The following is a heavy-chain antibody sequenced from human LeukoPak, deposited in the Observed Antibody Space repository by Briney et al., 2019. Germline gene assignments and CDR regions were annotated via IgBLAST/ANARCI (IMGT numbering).Heavy chain of an antibody. CDR1: GGSISSYY. V-gene: IGHV4-59*01. CDR2: IYYSGST. D-gene: IGHD4-23*01. J-gene: IGHJ4*02. Sequence: SETLSLTCTVSGGSISSYYWSWIRQPPGKGLEWIGYIYYSGSTNYNPSLKSRVTISVDTSKNQFSLKLSSVTAADTAVYYCARDFSEDSTVVNQGDDYWGQGTLVTVSS. CDR3: ARDFSEDSTVVNQGDDY.